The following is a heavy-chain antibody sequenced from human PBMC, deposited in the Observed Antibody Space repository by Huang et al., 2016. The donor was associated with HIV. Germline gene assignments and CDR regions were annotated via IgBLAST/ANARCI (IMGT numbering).Heavy chain of an antibody. CDR3: AREVRSVDTDRPDGYYYRGLDV. CDR2: VYLHGNT. CDR1: GTSMTSSTFY. D-gene: IGHD2-2*03. V-gene: IGHV4-39*02. J-gene: IGHJ6*02. Sequence: QLRESGPGLVTPSETLSLTCSASGTSMTSSTFYWGWFRQPPGRGLEWLGSVYLHGNTYTNPSRKSRVTIAIDTANKQYSMRLTSVTAADTAVYFCAREVRSVDTDRPDGYYYRGLDVWGQGTTVIVSS.